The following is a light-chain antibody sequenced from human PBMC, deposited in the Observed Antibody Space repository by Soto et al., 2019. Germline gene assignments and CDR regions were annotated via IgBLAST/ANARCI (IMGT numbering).Light chain of an antibody. V-gene: IGKV3-15*01. Sequence: IVMTQSPATMSVSPGERATLSCRASRGISSNLAWYQQKPGQAPRLLIYDASTRATGIPARFSGSGSGTDFTLTISSLQPEDFATYYCQQANSFPLTFGGGTEVDIK. CDR1: RGISSN. CDR3: QQANSFPLT. J-gene: IGKJ4*01. CDR2: DAS.